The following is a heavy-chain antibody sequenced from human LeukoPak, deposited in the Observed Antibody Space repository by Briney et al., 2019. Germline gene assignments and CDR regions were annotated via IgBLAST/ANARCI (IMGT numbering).Heavy chain of an antibody. V-gene: IGHV4-59*01. Sequence: SETLSLTCTVSGGSISSYYWSWIRQPPRKGLEWIGYIYYSGSTNYNPSLKSRVTISVDTSKNQFSLKLSSVTAADTAVYYCARDGGMVRGVIAPSNWFDPWGQGTLVTVSS. J-gene: IGHJ5*02. CDR3: ARDGGMVRGVIAPSNWFDP. CDR2: IYYSGST. D-gene: IGHD3-10*01. CDR1: GGSISSYY.